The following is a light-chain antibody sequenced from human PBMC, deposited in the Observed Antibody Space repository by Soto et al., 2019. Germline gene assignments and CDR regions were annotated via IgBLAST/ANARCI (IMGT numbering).Light chain of an antibody. V-gene: IGKV3-11*01. J-gene: IGKJ2*01. Sequence: EIVLTQSPATLSLSPGERATLSCRASQSVSSYLAWYQQKPGQAPRLLIYDASNRATGIPARFSGSGSGKDFTLTISILEPEYFAFYYCQQRSNWYTFGQGTKLEIK. CDR2: DAS. CDR1: QSVSSY. CDR3: QQRSNWYT.